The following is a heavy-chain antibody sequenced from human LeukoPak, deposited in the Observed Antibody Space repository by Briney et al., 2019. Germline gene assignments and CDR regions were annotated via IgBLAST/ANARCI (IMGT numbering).Heavy chain of an antibody. J-gene: IGHJ6*03. V-gene: IGHV1-18*01. CDR2: INAYNGNT. D-gene: IGHD6-13*01. CDR3: ARDSFLTSWQQLVLNYYYYMDV. Sequence: ASVKVSCKASGYTFTSYGISWVRQAPGQGLEWMGWINAYNGNTNYAQKLQGRVTMTTDTSTSTAYMELRSLRSDDTAVYYCARDSFLTSWQQLVLNYYYYMDVWGKGTTVTISS. CDR1: GYTFTSYG.